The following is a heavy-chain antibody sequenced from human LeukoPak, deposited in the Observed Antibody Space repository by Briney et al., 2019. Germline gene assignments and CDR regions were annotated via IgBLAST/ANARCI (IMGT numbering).Heavy chain of an antibody. CDR2: ISWNSGSI. CDR1: GFTFDDYA. J-gene: IGHJ4*02. Sequence: GGSLRLSCAASGFTFDDYAMHWVRQAPGKGLEWVSGISWNSGSIGYADSVKGRFTISRDNAKNSLYLQMNSLRAEDTALYYCAKDRSDYYDSSGYYYGDFDYWGQGTLVTVSS. D-gene: IGHD3-22*01. CDR3: AKDRSDYYDSSGYYYGDFDY. V-gene: IGHV3-9*01.